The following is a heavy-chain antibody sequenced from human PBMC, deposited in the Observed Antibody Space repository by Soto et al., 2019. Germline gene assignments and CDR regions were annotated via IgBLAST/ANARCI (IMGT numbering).Heavy chain of an antibody. CDR1: GGTFSSYT. CDR2: IIPILGIA. J-gene: IGHJ6*02. D-gene: IGHD2-21*02. V-gene: IGHV1-69*04. CDR3: ARDRSVVVTATFGMDV. Sequence: GASVKVSCKASGGTFSSYTISWVRQAPGQGLEWMGRIIPILGIANYAQKFQGRVTITADKSTSTAYMELSSLRSEDTAVYYCARDRSVVVTATFGMDVWGQGTTVTVSS.